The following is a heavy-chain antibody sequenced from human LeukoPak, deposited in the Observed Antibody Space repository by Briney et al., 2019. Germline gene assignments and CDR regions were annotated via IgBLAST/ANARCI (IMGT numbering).Heavy chain of an antibody. CDR1: GGTFSSYA. D-gene: IGHD2-2*01. J-gene: IGHJ4*02. CDR2: IIPIFGTA. Sequence: VKVSCKASGGTFSSYAISWVRQAPGQGLEWMGGIIPIFGTANYAQKFQGRVTITADESTSTAYMELSSLRSEDTAVYYCARGSLCSSTNCYPDYWGQGTLVTVSS. CDR3: ARGSLCSSTNCYPDY. V-gene: IGHV1-69*01.